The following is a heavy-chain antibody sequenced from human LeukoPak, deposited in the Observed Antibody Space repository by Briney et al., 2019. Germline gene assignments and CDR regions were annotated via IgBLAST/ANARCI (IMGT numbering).Heavy chain of an antibody. V-gene: IGHV3-53*05. J-gene: IGHJ1*01. CDR3: AKSIVGATPGYFQH. D-gene: IGHD1-26*01. CDR1: GFTVSSNY. Sequence: GGSLRLSCAASGFTVSSNYMSWVRQAPGKGLEWVSVIYSGGSTYYADSVKGRFTISRDNSKNTLYLQMNSLRAEDTAVYYCAKSIVGATPGYFQHWGHGTLITVSS. CDR2: IYSGGST.